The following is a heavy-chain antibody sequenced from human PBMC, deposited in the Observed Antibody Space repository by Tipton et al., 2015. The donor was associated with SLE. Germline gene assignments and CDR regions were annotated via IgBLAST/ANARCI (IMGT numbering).Heavy chain of an antibody. D-gene: IGHD3-10*01. CDR1: GGSITSSSYY. CDR2: IYSSGYT. Sequence: GLVKPSETLSLTCTVSGGSITSSSYYWVWIRQPPGKGLEWIGSIYSSGYTYYNPSLKSRISISVDTSKSQFSLKLNSVTAADTAVYYCATPGYFGSGSSVAYWGQGTLVAVSS. J-gene: IGHJ4*02. CDR3: ATPGYFGSGSSVAY. V-gene: IGHV4-39*07.